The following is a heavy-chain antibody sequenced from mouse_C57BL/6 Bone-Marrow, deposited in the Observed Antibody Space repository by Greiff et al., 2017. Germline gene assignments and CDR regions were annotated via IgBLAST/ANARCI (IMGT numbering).Heavy chain of an antibody. CDR3: AREDYDAYFDY. D-gene: IGHD2-4*01. Sequence: VQLQQPGAELVKPGASVKLSCKASGYTFTSYWMQWVKQRPGQGLEWIGEIDPSDSYTNYNQKFKGKATLTVDTSPSTAYRQLSSLTSEDSAVYYCAREDYDAYFDYWGQGTTLTVSS. J-gene: IGHJ2*01. V-gene: IGHV1-50*01. CDR2: IDPSDSYT. CDR1: GYTFTSYW.